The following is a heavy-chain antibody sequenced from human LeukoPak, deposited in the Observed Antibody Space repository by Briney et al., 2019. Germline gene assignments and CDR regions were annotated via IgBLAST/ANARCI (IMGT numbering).Heavy chain of an antibody. Sequence: XPXXGXXWMGGFDPEDGETIYAQKFQGRVTMTEDTSTDTAYMELSSLRSEDTAVYYCATVYIGGAPDYWGQGTLVTVSS. V-gene: IGHV1-24*01. J-gene: IGHJ4*02. CDR3: ATVYIGGAPDY. D-gene: IGHD3-10*01. CDR2: FDPEDGET.